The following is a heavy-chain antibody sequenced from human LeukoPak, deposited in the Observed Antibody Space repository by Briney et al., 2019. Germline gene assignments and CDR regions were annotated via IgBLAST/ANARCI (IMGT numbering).Heavy chain of an antibody. CDR3: TRDQTPYY. J-gene: IGHJ4*02. V-gene: IGHV3-49*04. CDR1: GFTFGDYA. Sequence: GGSLRLSCTASGFTFGDYAMTWVRQAPGKGLEWVGFIRSKIYGGAPEYAASVKGRFTISRDDSKGVAYPQMNSLKTEDTAVYYCTRDQTPYYWGQGTLVTVSS. CDR2: IRSKIYGGAP.